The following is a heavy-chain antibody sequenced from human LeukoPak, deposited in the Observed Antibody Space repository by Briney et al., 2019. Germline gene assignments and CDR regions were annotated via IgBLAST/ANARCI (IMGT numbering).Heavy chain of an antibody. CDR2: INPNSGGT. Sequence: ASVNVSCKASGYTFTAYYMHWVRQAPGQGLEWMGWINPNSGGTNYAQKFQGRVTMTRDTSISTAYMELSRLRSDDTAVYYCASASLPALRFLEWLPFNWGQGTLVTVSS. J-gene: IGHJ4*02. D-gene: IGHD3-3*01. CDR3: ASASLPALRFLEWLPFN. CDR1: GYTFTAYY. V-gene: IGHV1-2*02.